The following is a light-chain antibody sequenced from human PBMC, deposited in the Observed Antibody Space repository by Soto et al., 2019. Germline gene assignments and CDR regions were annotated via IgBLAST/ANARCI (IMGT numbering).Light chain of an antibody. Sequence: QLVLTQSPSASASLGASVKLTCTLSSGHSSYAIAWYQQQPEKGPRYLMKLNSDGSHNKGDGIPDRFSGSSSGAERYLTISSLQSDDEADYYCQTWGTGAWVFGGGTKLTVL. CDR2: LNSDGSH. V-gene: IGLV4-69*01. J-gene: IGLJ3*02. CDR3: QTWGTGAWV. CDR1: SGHSSYA.